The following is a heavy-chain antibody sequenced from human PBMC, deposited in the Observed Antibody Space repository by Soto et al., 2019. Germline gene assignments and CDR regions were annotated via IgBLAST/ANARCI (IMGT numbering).Heavy chain of an antibody. CDR3: ARPLERRVHGAFDI. J-gene: IGHJ3*02. CDR2: ISISGRTV. Sequence: AGGSLRLACAASGFTFSSYEMNWVRQAPGKGLEWVSYISISGRTVYYADSVTGRFTVSRDNAKNSLYLQMNSLRVEDTAVYYCARPLERRVHGAFDIWGQGTVVTVSS. V-gene: IGHV3-48*03. CDR1: GFTFSSYE. D-gene: IGHD1-1*01.